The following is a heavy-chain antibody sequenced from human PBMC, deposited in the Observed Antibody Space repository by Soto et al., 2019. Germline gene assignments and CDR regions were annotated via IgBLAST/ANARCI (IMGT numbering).Heavy chain of an antibody. J-gene: IGHJ4*02. CDR3: ASHGDYDYVWGSYRPDY. V-gene: IGHV3-74*01. D-gene: IGHD3-16*02. CDR1: GFTFSSYW. Sequence: EVQLVESGGGLVQPGGSLRLSCAASGFTFSSYWMHWVRQAPGKGLVWVSRINSDGSSTSYADSVKGRFTISRDNAKNTLYLQMNSLRAEDTAVYYCASHGDYDYVWGSYRPDYWGQGTLVTVSS. CDR2: INSDGSST.